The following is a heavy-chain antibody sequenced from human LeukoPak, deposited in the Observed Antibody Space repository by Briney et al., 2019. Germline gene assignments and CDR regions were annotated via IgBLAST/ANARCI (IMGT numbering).Heavy chain of an antibody. CDR3: ARGTRGSTYTYYFDY. V-gene: IGHV4-38-2*01. CDR1: GYSISRVYD. D-gene: IGHD6-13*01. CDR2: IYHSGRT. J-gene: IGHJ4*02. Sequence: PSETLSLTCALSGYSISRVYDWGWIRQPPGKGLEWIGSIYHSGRTSYNPSLRSRSPIPVETPKNQSSLKLRSVTAADTAVYYCARGTRGSTYTYYFDYWGQGTLVTVPS.